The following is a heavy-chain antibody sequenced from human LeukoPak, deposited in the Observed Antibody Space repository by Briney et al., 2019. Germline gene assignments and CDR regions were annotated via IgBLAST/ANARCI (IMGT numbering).Heavy chain of an antibody. Sequence: PSETLSLTCTVSGDSIRSPYWSWIRQPPGETLEWVGYIYYSGSANYNPSLKDRVSMSVDTSKNQLSLRLSSVTAADTAVYYCARERGGQRSGQFDQWGQGILVTVSS. CDR1: GDSIRSPY. CDR3: ARERGGQRSGQFDQ. D-gene: IGHD2-15*01. J-gene: IGHJ4*02. V-gene: IGHV4-59*11. CDR2: IYYSGSA.